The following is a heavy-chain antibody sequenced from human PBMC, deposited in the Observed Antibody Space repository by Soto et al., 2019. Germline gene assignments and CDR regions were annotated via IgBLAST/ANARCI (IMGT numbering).Heavy chain of an antibody. D-gene: IGHD3-22*01. CDR2: IIPIFGTA. CDR1: GYTFTSYY. V-gene: IGHV1-69*01. CDR3: ARVYYYDSSGYYTNDY. Sequence: QVQLVQSGAEVKKPGASVKVSCKASGYTFTSYYMHWVRQAPGQGLEWMGGIIPIFGTANYAQKFQGRVTITADESTSTAYMELSSLRSEDTAVYYCARVYYYDSSGYYTNDYWGQGTLVTVSS. J-gene: IGHJ4*02.